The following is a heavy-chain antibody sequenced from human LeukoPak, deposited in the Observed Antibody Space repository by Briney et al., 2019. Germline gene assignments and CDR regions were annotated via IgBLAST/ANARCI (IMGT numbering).Heavy chain of an antibody. V-gene: IGHV3-23*01. D-gene: IGHD1-26*01. Sequence: PGGSLRLSCAASGFTFSSYAMSWVRQAPGKGLEWVSAISGSGGSTYYADSVKGRFTIPRDNSKNTLYLQMNSLRAEDTAVYYCAKSEWELSYFDYWGQGTLVTVSS. CDR1: GFTFSSYA. CDR3: AKSEWELSYFDY. J-gene: IGHJ4*02. CDR2: ISGSGGST.